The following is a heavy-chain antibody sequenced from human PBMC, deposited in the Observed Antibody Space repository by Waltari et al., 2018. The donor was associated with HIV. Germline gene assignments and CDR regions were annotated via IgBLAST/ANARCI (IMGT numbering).Heavy chain of an antibody. D-gene: IGHD3-22*01. CDR3: ATVLVRTSWVITTAPFDY. V-gene: IGHV3-53*01. CDR1: GFAVINNY. Sequence: EVQLVESGGGLIQPGGSLRLACAASGFAVINNYMSWVRQAPGKGLEWVSLIYSNATTYYADSVKCRFTISRDNSKNTLYLQRNSLRADDTAVYFCATVLVRTSWVITTAPFDYWGQGTLVTVSS. J-gene: IGHJ4*02. CDR2: IYSNATT.